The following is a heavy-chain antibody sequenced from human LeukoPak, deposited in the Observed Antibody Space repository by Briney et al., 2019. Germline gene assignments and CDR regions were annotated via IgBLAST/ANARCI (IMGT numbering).Heavy chain of an antibody. J-gene: IGHJ6*03. CDR2: IYTSGST. Sequence: SETLSLTCSVSGASISSYYWSWIRHPAGKGLEWIGRIYTSGSTNYNPSLKSRVTISVDKSKNQLSLKLTSVTAADTAVYYCARDYYDSSGYYGRGGYYYMDVWGRGTTVTVSS. D-gene: IGHD3-22*01. V-gene: IGHV4-4*07. CDR3: ARDYYDSSGYYGRGGYYYMDV. CDR1: GASISSYY.